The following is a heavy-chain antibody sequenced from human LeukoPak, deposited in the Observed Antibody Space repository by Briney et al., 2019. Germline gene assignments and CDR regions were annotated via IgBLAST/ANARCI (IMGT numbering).Heavy chain of an antibody. CDR2: ISGSGGST. J-gene: IGHJ4*02. CDR1: GFTFDDYG. D-gene: IGHD2-21*01. CDR3: AKFLPTHIVVANYYFDY. Sequence: PGGSLRLSCAASGFTFDDYGMSWVRQAPGKGPEWVSAISGSGGSTYYADSVKGRFTISRDNSKNTLYLQMNSLRAEDTAVYYCAKFLPTHIVVANYYFDYWGQGTLVTVSS. V-gene: IGHV3-23*01.